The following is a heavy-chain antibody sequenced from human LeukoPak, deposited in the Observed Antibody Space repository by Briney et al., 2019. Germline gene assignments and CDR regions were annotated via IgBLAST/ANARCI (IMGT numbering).Heavy chain of an antibody. D-gene: IGHD6-19*01. Sequence: ASVNVSCKASGYTFTINGISWVRQAPGPGLEWMGWISAYNGNTNYAQKLQGRVTMTTNTSTSTAYMELRSLRSDDTAVYYCARDDWQWLELDYWGQGTLVTVSS. J-gene: IGHJ4*02. V-gene: IGHV1-18*01. CDR1: GYTFTING. CDR2: ISAYNGNT. CDR3: ARDDWQWLELDY.